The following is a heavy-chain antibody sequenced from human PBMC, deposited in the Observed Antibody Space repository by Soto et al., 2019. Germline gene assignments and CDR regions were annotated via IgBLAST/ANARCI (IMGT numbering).Heavy chain of an antibody. D-gene: IGHD3-22*01. Sequence: ASVKVSCKASGGTFSSYAISWVRQAPGQGLEWMGGIIPTLGTANYAQKFQGRVTITADESTSTAYMELSSLRSEDTAVYYCARGRTMIVVVGAFDIWGQGTMVTVSS. CDR1: GGTFSSYA. V-gene: IGHV1-69*13. CDR3: ARGRTMIVVVGAFDI. J-gene: IGHJ3*02. CDR2: IIPTLGTA.